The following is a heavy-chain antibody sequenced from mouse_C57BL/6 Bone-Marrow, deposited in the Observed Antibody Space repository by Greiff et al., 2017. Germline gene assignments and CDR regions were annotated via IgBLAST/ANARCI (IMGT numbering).Heavy chain of an antibody. CDR1: GFSLTSYG. CDR2: IWSGGST. CDR3: ARIYYDYDLYAMDY. D-gene: IGHD2-4*01. J-gene: IGHJ4*01. Sequence: QVQLKESGPGLVQPSQSLSITCTVSGFSLTSYGVHWVRQSPGKGLEWLGVIWSGGSTDYNAAFISRLSISKDNSKSQVFFKMNSLQADDTAIYYCARIYYDYDLYAMDYWGQGTSVTVSS. V-gene: IGHV2-2*01.